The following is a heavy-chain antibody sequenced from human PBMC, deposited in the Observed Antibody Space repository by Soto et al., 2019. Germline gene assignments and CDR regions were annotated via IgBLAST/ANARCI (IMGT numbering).Heavy chain of an antibody. CDR2: ICYSGST. CDR1: VGSIGTTSYY. Sequence: SETLSLTCTVSVGSIGTTSYYWGCIRQPPGKGLEWIGSICYSGSTYYNPSLKSRVTISVDTSKNQFSLKLSSVTAADTAVYYCARQAYRSGWTDYWGQGTLVTVS. CDR3: ARQAYRSGWTDY. D-gene: IGHD6-19*01. V-gene: IGHV4-39*01. J-gene: IGHJ4*02.